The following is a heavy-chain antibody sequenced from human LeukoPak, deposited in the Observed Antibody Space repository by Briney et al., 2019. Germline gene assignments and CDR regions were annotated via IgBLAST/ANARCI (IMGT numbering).Heavy chain of an antibody. CDR2: INPNSGGT. CDR3: ARGFMTMIEDYYIDV. Sequence: EASVKVSCKASGYTFTGYYMHWVRQAPGQGLEWMGWINPNSGGTNYAQKFQGRVTMTRDTSISTAYMELSRLRSDDTAVYYCARGFMTMIEDYYIDVWGKGTTVTISS. J-gene: IGHJ6*03. D-gene: IGHD3-22*01. V-gene: IGHV1-2*02. CDR1: GYTFTGYY.